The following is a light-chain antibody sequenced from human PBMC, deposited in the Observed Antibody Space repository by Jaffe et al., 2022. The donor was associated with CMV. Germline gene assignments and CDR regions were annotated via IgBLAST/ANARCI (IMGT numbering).Light chain of an antibody. J-gene: IGKJ2*01. CDR1: QDIINY. Sequence: DILMTQSPSSLSASVGDRVTITCQASQDIINYLNWYQQKPGQAPTLLVYGASDLATGVPSRFSGSGFGTDFTLTISSLQPEDVATYYCQQYHNLIYTFGQGTKLEIK. CDR2: GAS. V-gene: IGKV1-33*01. CDR3: QQYHNLIYT.